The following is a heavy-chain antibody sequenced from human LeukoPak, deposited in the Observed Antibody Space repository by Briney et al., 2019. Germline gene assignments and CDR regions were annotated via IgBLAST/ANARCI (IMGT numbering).Heavy chain of an antibody. CDR3: AGDSSGIFDY. D-gene: IGHD6-19*01. CDR1: DFSFSSYT. Sequence: GGSLRLSCGASDFSFSSYTMNWVRQAPGRGLEWVSSISSGGSTINYADSVKGRFTISRDNAKNSLYLQMNSLRAEDTAVYYCAGDSSGIFDYWGQGTLVTVSS. J-gene: IGHJ4*02. V-gene: IGHV3-48*04. CDR2: ISSGGSTI.